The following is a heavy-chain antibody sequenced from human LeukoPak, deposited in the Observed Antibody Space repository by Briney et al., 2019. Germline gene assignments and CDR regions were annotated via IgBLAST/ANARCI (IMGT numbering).Heavy chain of an antibody. CDR3: AGNIVRGGGDDF. Sequence: PSETLSLTCTVSGGSIRSYYWSWIRQPPGKGLEWIGYIYYSGSTNYNPSLKSRVTISVDTSENQFSLKLSSVTAADTAVYYCAGNIVRGGGDDFWGQGTLVTVSS. CDR1: GGSIRSYY. V-gene: IGHV4-59*01. D-gene: IGHD3-10*01. CDR2: IYYSGST. J-gene: IGHJ4*02.